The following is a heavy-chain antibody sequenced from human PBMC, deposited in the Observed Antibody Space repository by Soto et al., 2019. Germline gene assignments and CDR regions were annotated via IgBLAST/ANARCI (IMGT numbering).Heavy chain of an antibody. Sequence: QITLKESGPTLVKPTQTLTLTCTFSGFSLSSSGGGVGWIRQPPGKAPEWLALIYWGDHKRYSPSLKNRLTITRDTSTNRVVLTMTNMDPVDTATYYCVYNPDTTLFWFDPWGQGTLVTVSS. V-gene: IGHV2-5*02. CDR3: VYNPDTTLFWFDP. D-gene: IGHD1-1*01. CDR1: GFSLSSSGGG. CDR2: IYWGDHK. J-gene: IGHJ5*02.